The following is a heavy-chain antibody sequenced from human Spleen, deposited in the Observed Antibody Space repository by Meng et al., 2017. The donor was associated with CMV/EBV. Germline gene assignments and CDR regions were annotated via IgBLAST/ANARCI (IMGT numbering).Heavy chain of an antibody. Sequence: SCAASACTVSRNQMSCVRQAPGKGLECVPSLRAGSTHNADSRKGKFTISRDKPKNTMRLQMNSLRVEDTAVYYCARAGSTGEWYYYAMDVWGQGTTVTVSS. J-gene: IGHJ6*02. D-gene: IGHD7-27*01. V-gene: IGHV3-38-3*01. CDR2: LRAGST. CDR1: ACTVSRNQ. CDR3: ARAGSTGEWYYYAMDV.